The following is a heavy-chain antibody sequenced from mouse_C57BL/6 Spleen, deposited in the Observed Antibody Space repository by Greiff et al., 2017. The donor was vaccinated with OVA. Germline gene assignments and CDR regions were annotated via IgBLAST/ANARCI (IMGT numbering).Heavy chain of an antibody. J-gene: IGHJ2*01. D-gene: IGHD1-1*01. V-gene: IGHV1-47*01. Sequence: VQLMESGAELVKPGASVKMSCKASGYTFTTYPIEWMKQNHGKSLEWIGNFHPYNDDTKYNEKFKGKATLTVEKSSSTVYLELSRLTSDDSAVYYCARNHYYYGSTYYFDYWGQGTTLTVSS. CDR1: GYTFTTYP. CDR2: FHPYNDDT. CDR3: ARNHYYYGSTYYFDY.